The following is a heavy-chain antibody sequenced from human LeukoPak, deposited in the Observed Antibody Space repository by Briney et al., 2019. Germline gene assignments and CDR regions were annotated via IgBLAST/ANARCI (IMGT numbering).Heavy chain of an antibody. CDR1: GFTFSSYA. CDR2: IYSGGST. D-gene: IGHD3-10*01. V-gene: IGHV3-53*01. J-gene: IGHJ4*02. CDR3: ARTPGLWFVFDY. Sequence: GGSLRLSCAASGFTFSSYAMSWVRQAPGKGLEWVSVIYSGGSTYYADSVKGRFTISRDNSKNTLYLQMNSLRAEDTAVYYCARTPGLWFVFDYWGQGTLVTVSS.